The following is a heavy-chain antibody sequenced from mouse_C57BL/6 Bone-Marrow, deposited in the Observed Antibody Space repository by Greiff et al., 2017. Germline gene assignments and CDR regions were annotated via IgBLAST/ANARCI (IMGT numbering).Heavy chain of an antibody. J-gene: IGHJ2*01. CDR1: GFNIKDDY. CDR2: IDPENGDT. Sequence: EVKLQESGAELVRPGASVKLSCTASGFNIKDDYMHWVKQRPEQGLEWIGWIDPENGDTEYASKFQGKATITADTSSNTAYLQLSSLTSKDTAVYYCTSYYVFDYWGQGTTLTVSS. D-gene: IGHD2-10*01. CDR3: TSYYVFDY. V-gene: IGHV14-4*01.